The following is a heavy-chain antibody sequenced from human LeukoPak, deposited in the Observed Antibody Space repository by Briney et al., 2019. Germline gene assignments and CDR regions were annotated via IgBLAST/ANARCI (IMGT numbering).Heavy chain of an antibody. D-gene: IGHD4-17*01. V-gene: IGHV4-34*01. CDR3: ARKTVTTGVDY. CDR2: INHSGSA. Sequence: PSETLSLTCAVYGGSFSGYYWSWIRQPPGKGLEWIGEINHSGSANYSPSLKSRFTISVDTSKIQFSLELSSVTAADTAVYYCARKTVTTGVDYWGQGTLVTVSS. J-gene: IGHJ4*02. CDR1: GGSFSGYY.